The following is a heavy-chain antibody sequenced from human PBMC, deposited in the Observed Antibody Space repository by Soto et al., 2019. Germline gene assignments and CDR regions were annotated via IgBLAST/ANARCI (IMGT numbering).Heavy chain of an antibody. Sequence: SETLSLTCAVSGGSVESSSCWSWVRQAPGKGLEWIGEIYHSGTFNYNPSLASRVSVSVDKSTNQFSLNLNSVTAADTAVYYCVRSLTVHTRAYNGMEVWGQGTTVTVS. D-gene: IGHD2-15*01. CDR3: VRSLTVHTRAYNGMEV. CDR2: IYHSGTF. CDR1: GGSVESSSC. J-gene: IGHJ6*02. V-gene: IGHV4-4*02.